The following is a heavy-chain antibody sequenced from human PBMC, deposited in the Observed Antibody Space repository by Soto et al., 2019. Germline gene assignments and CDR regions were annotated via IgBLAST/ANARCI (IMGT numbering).Heavy chain of an antibody. CDR1: GYTFTSYD. CDR2: MNPNSGNT. Sequence: VKVSCKASGYTFTSYDINWVRQATGQGLEWMGWMNPNSGNTGYAQKFQGRVTMTRNTSISTAYMELSSLRSEDTAVYYCARGSPYCTNGVCYSYWGQGTLVTVSS. V-gene: IGHV1-8*01. CDR3: ARGSPYCTNGVCYSY. D-gene: IGHD2-8*01. J-gene: IGHJ4*02.